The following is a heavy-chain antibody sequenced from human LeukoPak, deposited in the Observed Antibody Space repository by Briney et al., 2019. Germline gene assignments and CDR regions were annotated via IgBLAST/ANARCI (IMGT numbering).Heavy chain of an antibody. J-gene: IGHJ4*02. D-gene: IGHD2-15*01. CDR1: GYTFTGYH. Sequence: ASVQDSCKASGYTFTGYHMHWVRQAAARGREWMGWIHQNSGSTKYAQKFQGWVTITRDTSITAADMELSRLRSHDTAVYYCARGGDIVVVVAATFDYWGQGTLVTVSS. V-gene: IGHV1-2*04. CDR3: ARGGDIVVVVAATFDY. CDR2: IHQNSGST.